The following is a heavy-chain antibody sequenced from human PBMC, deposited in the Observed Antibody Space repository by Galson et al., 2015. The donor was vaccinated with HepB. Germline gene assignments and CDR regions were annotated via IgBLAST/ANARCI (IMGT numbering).Heavy chain of an antibody. CDR3: AKDPAYYYDSSGYYYSA. CDR1: GFTFSSYG. Sequence: SLRLSCAASGFTFSSYGMHWVRQAPGKGLEWVAVISYDGSNKYYADSVKGRFTISRDNSKNTLYLQMNSLRAEDTAVYYCAKDPAYYYDSSGYYYSAWGQGTLVTVSS. CDR2: ISYDGSNK. D-gene: IGHD3-22*01. J-gene: IGHJ5*02. V-gene: IGHV3-30*18.